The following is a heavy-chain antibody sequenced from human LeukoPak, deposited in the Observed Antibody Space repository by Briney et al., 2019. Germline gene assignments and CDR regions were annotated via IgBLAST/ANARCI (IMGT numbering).Heavy chain of an antibody. V-gene: IGHV3-21*04. D-gene: IGHD2-15*01. Sequence: GGSLRLSCAASGFTFSSYSMNWVRQAPGKGLEWVSSISSSSSYIYYADSVKGRFTISRDNAKNSLYLRMNSLRAEDTAVYYCAKDLVVVVAAELSWFDPWGQGTLVTVSS. CDR2: ISSSSSYI. CDR1: GFTFSSYS. CDR3: AKDLVVVVAAELSWFDP. J-gene: IGHJ5*02.